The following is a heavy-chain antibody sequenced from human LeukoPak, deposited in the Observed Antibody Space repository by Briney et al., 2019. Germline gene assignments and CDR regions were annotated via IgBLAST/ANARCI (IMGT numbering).Heavy chain of an antibody. V-gene: IGHV3-48*03. D-gene: IGHD2-15*01. J-gene: IGHJ5*02. CDR2: ISSSGSTI. CDR3: ARGFPGYCSGGSCYPTWFDP. Sequence: PGGSLRLSCAASGFTFSSYEMNWVRQAPGMGLEWVSYISSSGSTIYYADSVKGRFTISRDNAKNSLYLQMNSLRAEDTAVYYCARGFPGYCSGGSCYPTWFDPWGQGTLVTVSS. CDR1: GFTFSSYE.